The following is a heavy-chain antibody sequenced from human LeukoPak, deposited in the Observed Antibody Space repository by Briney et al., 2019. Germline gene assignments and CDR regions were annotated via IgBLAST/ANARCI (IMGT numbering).Heavy chain of an antibody. CDR3: ARGLRQWLAFDAFDI. CDR2: IYYSGST. D-gene: IGHD6-19*01. J-gene: IGHJ3*02. Sequence: PSETLSLTCTVSGGSVSSGSYYWSWIRQPPGKGLEWIGYIYYSGSTNYNPSLKSRVTISVDTSKNQFSLKLSSVTAADTAVYYCARGLRQWLAFDAFDIWGQGTVVTVSS. CDR1: GGSVSSGSYY. V-gene: IGHV4-61*01.